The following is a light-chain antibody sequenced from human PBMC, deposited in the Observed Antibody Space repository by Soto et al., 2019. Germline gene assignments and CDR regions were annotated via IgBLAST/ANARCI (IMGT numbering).Light chain of an antibody. CDR3: ASYAGSNNV. CDR1: SSDVGGYNY. J-gene: IGLJ1*01. CDR2: DVS. Sequence: QSVLTQPPSASGSPGQSVTISCTGTSSDVGGYNYVSWYQQHPGEAPTLLIYDVSQRPAGVPDRFSGSKSGNTASLTVSGLQAGDEADYYCASYAGSNNVFGTGTKLTVL. V-gene: IGLV2-8*01.